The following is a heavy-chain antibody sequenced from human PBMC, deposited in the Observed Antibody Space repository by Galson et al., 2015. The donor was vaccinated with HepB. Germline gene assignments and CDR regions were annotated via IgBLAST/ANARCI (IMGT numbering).Heavy chain of an antibody. Sequence: SLRLSCAASGFTFSSYAMHWVRQAPGKGLEWVAVISYDGSNKYYADSVKGRFTISRDNSKNTLYLQMNSLRAEDTAVCYCATSFDPWGQGTLVTVSS. CDR3: ATSFDP. J-gene: IGHJ5*02. CDR2: ISYDGSNK. CDR1: GFTFSSYA. V-gene: IGHV3-30*04.